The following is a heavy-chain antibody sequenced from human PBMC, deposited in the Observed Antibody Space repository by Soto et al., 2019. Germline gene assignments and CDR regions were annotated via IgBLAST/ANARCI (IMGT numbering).Heavy chain of an antibody. Sequence: TSETLSLTCAVYGGSFSGYYWSWIRQPPGKGLEWIGEINHSGSTNYNPSLKSRVTISVDTSKNQFSLKLSSVTAADTAVYYCARVSRYSSGWYPSEYFQHWGQGTLVTVS. D-gene: IGHD6-19*01. CDR3: ARVSRYSSGWYPSEYFQH. V-gene: IGHV4-34*01. CDR2: INHSGST. J-gene: IGHJ1*01. CDR1: GGSFSGYY.